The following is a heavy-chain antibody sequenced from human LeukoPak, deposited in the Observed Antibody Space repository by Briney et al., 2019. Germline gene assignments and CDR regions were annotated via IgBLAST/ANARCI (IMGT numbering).Heavy chain of an antibody. CDR3: ARAMAGGAVADNWFDH. CDR2: INHSGST. V-gene: IGHV4-34*01. J-gene: IGHJ5*02. D-gene: IGHD6-19*01. Sequence: SETLSLTCAVYGGSFSGCYWSWIRQPPGKGLEWIGEINHSGSTNYNPSLKSRVTISVDTSKNQFSLKLSSVTAADTAVYYCARAMAGGAVADNWFDHWGQGTLVTVSS. CDR1: GGSFSGCY.